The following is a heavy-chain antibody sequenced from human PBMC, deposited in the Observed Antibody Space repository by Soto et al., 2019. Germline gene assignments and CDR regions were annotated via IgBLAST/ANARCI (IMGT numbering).Heavy chain of an antibody. CDR3: ARHWRGDWPYYYYYGMDV. Sequence: SETLSLTCTVSGGSISSSSYYCVWLRQPPAKWLEWKASIYYSGCSFSNTSITSRGTISLDTSNTQCSLKLSSVTAVHPAVYYCARHWRGDWPYYYYYGMDVWGQGTKVTVSS. V-gene: IGHV4-39*01. CDR1: GGSISSSSYY. J-gene: IGHJ6*02. CDR2: IYYSGCS. D-gene: IGHD2-21*02.